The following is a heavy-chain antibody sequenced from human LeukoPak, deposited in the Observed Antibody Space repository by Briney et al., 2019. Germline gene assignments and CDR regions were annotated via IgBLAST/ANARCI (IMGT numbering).Heavy chain of an antibody. V-gene: IGHV4-39*07. CDR3: ASRKLGNDY. CDR1: GGSISSSSYY. D-gene: IGHD7-27*01. CDR2: IYCSGST. Sequence: SETLSLTCTVSGGSISSSSYYWGWIRQPPGKGLEWIGSIYCSGSTYYNPSLKSRVTISVDTSKNQFSLKLSSVTAADTAVYYCASRKLGNDYWGQGTLVTVSS. J-gene: IGHJ4*02.